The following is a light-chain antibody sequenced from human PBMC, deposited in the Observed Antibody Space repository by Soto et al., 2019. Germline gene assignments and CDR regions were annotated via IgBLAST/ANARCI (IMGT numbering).Light chain of an antibody. CDR3: CSYAGSYTHYV. CDR2: DVS. J-gene: IGLJ1*01. V-gene: IGLV2-11*01. CDR1: SSDVGGYNY. Sequence: QSALTQPRSVSGSPGQSVTISCTGTSSDVGGYNYVSWYQQHPGKAPKLMIYDVSKRPSGVPDRFSGSKSGNTASLTISGLQAEDEAYYYCCSYAGSYTHYVFGTGTKVTVL.